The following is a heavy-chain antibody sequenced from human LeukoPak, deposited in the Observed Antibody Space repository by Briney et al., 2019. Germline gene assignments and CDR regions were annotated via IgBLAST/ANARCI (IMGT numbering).Heavy chain of an antibody. CDR1: GFTFSSYS. CDR2: ISSSINYI. D-gene: IGHD3-22*01. V-gene: IGHV3-21*01. J-gene: IGHJ4*02. Sequence: KPGGSLRLSCAASGFTFSSYSMNWVRQAPGKGLEWVSSISSSINYIYYADSVKGRFTISRDNAKNSLYLQMNSLRVEDTAVYYCAREQTYYDSSVEADNFDYWGQGTLVTVSS. CDR3: AREQTYYDSSVEADNFDY.